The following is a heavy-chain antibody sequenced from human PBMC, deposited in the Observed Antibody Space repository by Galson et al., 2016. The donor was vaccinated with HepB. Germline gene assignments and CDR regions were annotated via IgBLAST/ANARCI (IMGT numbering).Heavy chain of an antibody. V-gene: IGHV3-11*06. CDR1: GFTFTDSS. J-gene: IGHJ6*02. CDR2: LRRRGRSP. D-gene: IGHD6-13*01. CDR3: AREDSSWYGYYGMDV. Sequence: SLRLSCAASGFTFTDSSMTWLRQAPGKGLEWVSSLRRRGRSPPSADSVKGRFPLSRDNARPSRSLQMNSLRPDDTAVYYCAREDSSWYGYYGMDVWGQGTTVTVSS.